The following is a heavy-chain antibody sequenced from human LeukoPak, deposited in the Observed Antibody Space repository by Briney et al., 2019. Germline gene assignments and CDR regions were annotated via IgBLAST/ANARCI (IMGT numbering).Heavy chain of an antibody. V-gene: IGHV3-7*03. CDR3: ARVLRYCSGGNCYSGGLGYMDV. CDR1: RCTFSSYW. J-gene: IGHJ6*03. D-gene: IGHD2-15*01. CDR2: IKQDGSEK. Sequence: GGSLRLCCAASRCTFSSYWMSWVRQAPGKGLEWVANIKQDGSEKYYVDSVKGRFTISRDNAKNSLFLQMNSLRAEDTAVYYCARVLRYCSGGNCYSGGLGYMDVWGKGTTVTISS.